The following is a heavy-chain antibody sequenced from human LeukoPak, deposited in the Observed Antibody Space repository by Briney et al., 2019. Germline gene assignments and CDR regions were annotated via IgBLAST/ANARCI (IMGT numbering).Heavy chain of an antibody. CDR2: INPNSGGT. D-gene: IGHD6-19*01. CDR3: AREYSSGWYGANYYYYMDV. V-gene: IGHV1-2*02. Sequence: ASVKVSCKASGYTFTGYYMHWVRQAPGQGLEWMGWINPNSGGTNYAQKFQGRVTMTRDTSTSTAYMELRSLRSDDTAVYYCAREYSSGWYGANYYYYMDVWGKGTTVTVSS. J-gene: IGHJ6*03. CDR1: GYTFTGYY.